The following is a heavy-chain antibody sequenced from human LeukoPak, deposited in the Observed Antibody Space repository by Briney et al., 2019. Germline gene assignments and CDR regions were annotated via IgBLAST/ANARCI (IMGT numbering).Heavy chain of an antibody. CDR2: INHSGST. D-gene: IGHD5-12*01. Sequence: SETLSLTCAVYGGSFSGYYWSWIRQPPGKGLEWIGEINHSGSTNYNPSLKSRVTISVDTSKNHFSLKLSSVTAADTAVYYCARGASGYAFDYWGQGTLVTVSS. CDR1: GGSFSGYY. V-gene: IGHV4-34*01. CDR3: ARGASGYAFDY. J-gene: IGHJ4*02.